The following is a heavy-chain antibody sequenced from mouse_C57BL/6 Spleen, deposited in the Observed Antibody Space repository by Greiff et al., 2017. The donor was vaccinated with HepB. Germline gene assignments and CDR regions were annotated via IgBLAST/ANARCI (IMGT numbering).Heavy chain of an antibody. CDR3: SREGADPWFAY. V-gene: IGHV1-59*01. D-gene: IGHD3-3*01. Sequence: VQLQQSGAELVRPGTSVKLSCKASGYTFTSYWMHWVKQRPGQGLEWIGVIDPSDSYTNYNQKFKGKATLTVDTSSSTAYMQLSSLTSADSAVYYGSREGADPWFAYWGQGTLVTVSA. CDR1: GYTFTSYW. J-gene: IGHJ3*01. CDR2: IDPSDSYT.